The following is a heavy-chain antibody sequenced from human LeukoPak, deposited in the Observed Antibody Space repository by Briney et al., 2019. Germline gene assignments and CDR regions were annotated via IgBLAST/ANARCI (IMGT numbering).Heavy chain of an antibody. CDR3: ATRYDSSGYYYEEPFHFDY. D-gene: IGHD3-22*01. J-gene: IGHJ4*02. CDR1: GFTFSSYA. CDR2: IYYSGST. V-gene: IGHV4-39*01. Sequence: GSLRLSCAASGFTFSSYAMSWVRQPPGKGLEWIGSIYYSGSTYYNPSLKSRVTISVDTSKNQFSLKLSSVTAADTAVYYCATRYDSSGYYYEEPFHFDYWGQGTLVTVSS.